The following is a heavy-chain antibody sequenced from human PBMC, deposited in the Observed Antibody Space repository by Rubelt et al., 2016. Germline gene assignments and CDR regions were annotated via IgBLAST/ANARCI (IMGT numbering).Heavy chain of an antibody. D-gene: IGHD3-10*01. V-gene: IGHV4-39*07. J-gene: IGHJ4*02. Sequence: QLQLQESGPGLLKPSETLSLTCGVSGVSISFTTYHCGWIRQAPGKGLEWIGGVTYSGSSHSRPSLSRRVALSVDTAKNHVSQKLTSVTAADTAVDYCVRDGGSGSYYLRHWGQGTLVTVSS. CDR3: VRDGGSGSYYLRH. CDR1: GVSISFTTYH. CDR2: VTYSGSS.